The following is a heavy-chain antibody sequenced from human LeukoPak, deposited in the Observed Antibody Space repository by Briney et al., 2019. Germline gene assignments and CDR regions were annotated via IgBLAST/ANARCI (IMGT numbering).Heavy chain of an antibody. Sequence: GGSLRLSCAASGFTFSSYAMSWVRQAPGKGLEWVSAISGSGGSTYYADSVKGRFTISRDNSKNTLYLQMSSLRAEDTAVYYCAKPVFGDDSSGYYPDYWGQGTLVTVSS. V-gene: IGHV3-23*01. CDR1: GFTFSSYA. CDR3: AKPVFGDDSSGYYPDY. J-gene: IGHJ4*02. D-gene: IGHD3-22*01. CDR2: ISGSGGST.